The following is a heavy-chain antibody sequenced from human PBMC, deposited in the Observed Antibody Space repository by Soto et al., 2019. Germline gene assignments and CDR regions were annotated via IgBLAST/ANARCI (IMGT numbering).Heavy chain of an antibody. CDR1: GGSISSYY. Sequence: QVQLQESGPGLVKPSETLSLTCTVSGGSISSYYWSWIRQPAGKGLEWIGRIYTSGSTNYNPSLKSRVTMSVDTSKNQFSLKLSSVTAADTSVYYCARDSGYYDSSGYPWYYYGMDVWGQGTTVTVSS. CDR2: IYTSGST. D-gene: IGHD3-22*01. V-gene: IGHV4-4*07. CDR3: ARDSGYYDSSGYPWYYYGMDV. J-gene: IGHJ6*02.